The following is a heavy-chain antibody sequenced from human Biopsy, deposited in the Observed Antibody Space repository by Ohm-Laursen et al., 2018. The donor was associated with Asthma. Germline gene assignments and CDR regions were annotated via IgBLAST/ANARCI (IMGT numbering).Heavy chain of an antibody. CDR2: ISYDGHNQ. Sequence: SLRLSCAAPGITFSTYGMHWVRQTPGKGLEWLSSISYDGHNQHYADSVKGRFTISRDNSKNTVSLEMNSLRRDDTAVYFCARATVAAAGNDWGQGTLVTVSS. D-gene: IGHD6-13*01. CDR1: GITFSTYG. CDR3: ARATVAAAGND. J-gene: IGHJ4*02. V-gene: IGHV3-30*06.